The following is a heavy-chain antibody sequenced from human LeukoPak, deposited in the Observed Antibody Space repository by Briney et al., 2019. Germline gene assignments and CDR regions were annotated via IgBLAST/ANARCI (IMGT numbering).Heavy chain of an antibody. V-gene: IGHV4-61*02. D-gene: IGHD2-2*02. Sequence: SEILSLTCTVSGGSISSGDYYWSWIRQPAGKGLEWIGRIYTSGSTNYNPSLKSRVTISLDTSKNQFSLKLSSVTAADTAVYYCARGYCSYTSCYNPPDSWGQGTLVTVSS. J-gene: IGHJ4*02. CDR3: ARGYCSYTSCYNPPDS. CDR1: GGSISSGDYY. CDR2: IYTSGST.